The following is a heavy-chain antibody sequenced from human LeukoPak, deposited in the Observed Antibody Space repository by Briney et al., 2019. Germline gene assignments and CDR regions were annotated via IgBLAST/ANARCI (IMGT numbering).Heavy chain of an antibody. CDR3: ARDRYGGNSVAYYYYSTVWTS. CDR2: IKQDGSEK. D-gene: IGHD4-23*01. V-gene: IGHV3-7*01. J-gene: IGHJ6*02. Sequence: GGSLRLSCAASGFTFSSYWMSWVRQAPGKGLEWVANIKQDGSEKYYVDSVKGRFTISRDNAKNSLYLQMNSLRAEDTAVYYCARDRYGGNSVAYYYYSTVWTSGAKGPRSPSP. CDR1: GFTFSSYW.